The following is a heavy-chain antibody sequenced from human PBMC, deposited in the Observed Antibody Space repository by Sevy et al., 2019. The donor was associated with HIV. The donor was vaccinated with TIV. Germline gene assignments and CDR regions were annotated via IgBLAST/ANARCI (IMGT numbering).Heavy chain of an antibody. CDR1: GFTFSDYY. J-gene: IGHJ4*02. D-gene: IGHD6-19*01. V-gene: IGHV3-11*04. CDR2: ITSSGSTM. Sequence: GGSLRLSCAASGFTFSDYYMSWVRQAPGKGLEWVSYITSSGSTMYYADSVKGRFTISRDNAENSLYLQMNSLRAEDTAVYYCARGTPILAGPDSWGQGTLVTVSS. CDR3: ARGTPILAGPDS.